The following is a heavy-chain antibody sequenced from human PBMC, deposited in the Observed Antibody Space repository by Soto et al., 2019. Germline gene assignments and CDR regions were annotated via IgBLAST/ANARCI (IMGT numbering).Heavy chain of an antibody. J-gene: IGHJ6*02. Sequence: GGPLGLSCAASGFTFSSCAMGWVRQAPGKGLEWVSDIIDSGGSTYYADSVKGRFTISRDNSKSTLYLQMNSLRAEDTALYYCAKGRSYYYYYGVDVWGQGTTVTVSS. CDR2: IIDSGGST. CDR3: AKGRSYYYYYGVDV. CDR1: GFTFSSCA. V-gene: IGHV3-23*01.